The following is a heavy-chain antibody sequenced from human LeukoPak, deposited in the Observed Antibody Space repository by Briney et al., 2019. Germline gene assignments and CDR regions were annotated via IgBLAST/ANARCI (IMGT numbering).Heavy chain of an antibody. CDR3: ARGDFCSKSNCYLRPMDV. CDR2: IYYSGST. J-gene: IGHJ6*03. CDR1: GGSISDYY. D-gene: IGHD3-3*01. V-gene: IGHV4-59*01. Sequence: SETLSLTCTVSGGSISDYYWNWIRQPPGKGLEWIGYIYYSGSTTYNPSLKSRVTMSVDTAKNQFSLTVRSVTAADTAVYYCARGDFCSKSNCYLRPMDVWGKPTTVSVSS.